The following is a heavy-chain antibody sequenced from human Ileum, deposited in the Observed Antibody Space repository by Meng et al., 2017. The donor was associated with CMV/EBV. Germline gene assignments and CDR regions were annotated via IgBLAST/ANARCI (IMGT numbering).Heavy chain of an antibody. CDR2: IFDSGGTT. CDR3: AKDLRGWPEYFQH. J-gene: IGHJ1*01. D-gene: IGHD6-19*01. V-gene: IGHV3-23*01. Sequence: EVRLLGSGGGLVQPGGSLRLSCAASGFTFSSYAMSWVRQAPGKGLEWVSGIFDSGGTTYYADSVKGQFIISRDNSKNTLYLQMSRLRAEDTAVYYCAKDLRGWPEYFQHWGQGALVTVSS. CDR1: GFTFSSYA.